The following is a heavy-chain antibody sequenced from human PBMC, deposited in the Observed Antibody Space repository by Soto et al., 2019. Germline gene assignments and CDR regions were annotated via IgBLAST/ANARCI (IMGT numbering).Heavy chain of an antibody. V-gene: IGHV4-34*01. CDR1: VGSFSGYY. D-gene: IGHD1-26*01. J-gene: IGHJ3*02. Sequence: SETLSLTGAVYVGSFSGYYWSWIRQPPGKGLEWIGEINHSGSTNYNPSLKSRVTISVDTSKNQFSLKLSSVTAADTAVYYCARWELPTMYAFDIWGQGTMVTVSS. CDR3: ARWELPTMYAFDI. CDR2: INHSGST.